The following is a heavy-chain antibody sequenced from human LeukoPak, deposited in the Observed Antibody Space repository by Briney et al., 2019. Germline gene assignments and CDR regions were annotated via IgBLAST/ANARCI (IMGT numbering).Heavy chain of an antibody. V-gene: IGHV4-34*01. CDR1: GGSFSGYY. CDR2: INHSGST. J-gene: IGHJ3*02. CDR3: ARGRVTIFGVRRGAFDI. D-gene: IGHD3-3*01. Sequence: SETLSLTCAVYGGSFSGYYWSWIRQPPGKGLEWIGEINHSGSTNYNPSLKSRVTISVDTSKNQFSLKLSSVTAADTAVYYCARGRVTIFGVRRGAFDIWGQGTMVTVSS.